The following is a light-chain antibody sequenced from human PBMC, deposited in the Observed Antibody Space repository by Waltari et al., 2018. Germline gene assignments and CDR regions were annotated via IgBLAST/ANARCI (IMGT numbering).Light chain of an antibody. J-gene: IGKJ1*01. CDR1: QNVGTY. CDR3: QNHERLPAM. Sequence: IVLTQSPGTLSLSPGERATLSCRASQNVGTYLAWYQQKPGQAPRLLIYQASSRATGIPDRFSGSGSGTDFSLTISRLEPEDFAVYYCQNHERLPAMFGQGTNVEIK. CDR2: QAS. V-gene: IGKV3-20*01.